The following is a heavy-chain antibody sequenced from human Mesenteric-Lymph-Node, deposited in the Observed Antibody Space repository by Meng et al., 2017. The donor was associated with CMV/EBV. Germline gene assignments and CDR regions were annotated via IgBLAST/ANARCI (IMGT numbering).Heavy chain of an antibody. V-gene: IGHV1-46*01. Sequence: ASVKVSCKASGYSFTTYDIKWARQATGQGLVWMAQGLEWMGIINPSGGSTSYAQKFQGRVTMTRDTSTSTVYMELSSLRSEDTAVYYCARTYSGSYDYWGQGTLVTVSS. J-gene: IGHJ4*02. CDR1: GYSFTTYD. CDR2: INPSGGST. CDR3: ARTYSGSYDY. D-gene: IGHD1-26*01.